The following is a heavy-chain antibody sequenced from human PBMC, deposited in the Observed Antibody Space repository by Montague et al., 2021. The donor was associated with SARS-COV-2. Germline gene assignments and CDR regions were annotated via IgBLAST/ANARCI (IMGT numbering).Heavy chain of an antibody. D-gene: IGHD6-19*01. J-gene: IGHJ4*02. Sequence: SETLSLTCTVSGGSISSSSYYWGWIRQPPGKGLEWIGSIYYSGSTYYNPSLKGRVTISVDTSKNQFSLKLSSVTAADTAVCYCARQRRGGLVSTPRFFDYWGQGTLVTVSS. CDR1: GGSISSSSYY. CDR2: IYYSGST. V-gene: IGHV4-39*01. CDR3: ARQRRGGLVSTPRFFDY.